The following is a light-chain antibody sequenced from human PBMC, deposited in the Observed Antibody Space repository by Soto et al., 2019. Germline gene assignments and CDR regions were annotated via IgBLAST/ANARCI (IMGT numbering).Light chain of an antibody. J-gene: IGKJ4*01. Sequence: EIGLTQSPGTVSLSPGEIATLSCRASQTVRNNYLAWYQQKPGQAPRLLIYDASSRATGIPDRFSGGGSGTDFTLTISRLEPEDFAVYYCQQFSSYPLTFGGGTKVDI. V-gene: IGKV3-20*01. CDR1: QTVRNNY. CDR2: DAS. CDR3: QQFSSYPLT.